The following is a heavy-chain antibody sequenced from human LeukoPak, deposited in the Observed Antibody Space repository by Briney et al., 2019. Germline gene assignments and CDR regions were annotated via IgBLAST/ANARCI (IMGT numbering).Heavy chain of an antibody. D-gene: IGHD2-15*01. CDR1: GFTLSSYA. V-gene: IGHV3-23*01. CDR3: AKAPVTTCRGAFCYPFDY. Sequence: PGGSLRLSCAASGFTLSSYAMSWVRQAPGKGVEWVSAISDTGNTYHADSVKGRFTISRDSSKNTLFLQMNRLRPEDAAVYYCAKAPVTTCRGAFCYPFDYWGLGTLVTVSS. CDR2: ISDTGNT. J-gene: IGHJ4*02.